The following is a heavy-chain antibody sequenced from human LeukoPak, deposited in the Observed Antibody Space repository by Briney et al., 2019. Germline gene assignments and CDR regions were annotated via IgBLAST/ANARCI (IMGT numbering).Heavy chain of an antibody. CDR2: ISYSGGT. V-gene: IGHV4-39*01. CDR1: DGSIINNNHY. D-gene: IGHD2-2*01. CDR3: ARRLTQYDCFDP. J-gene: IGHJ5*02. Sequence: SETLSLTCTVSDGSIINNNHYWGWTRQPPGKGLEWIGSISYSGGTAYNPSLRSRVTISVDTSKNQFSLKVNSVTPEDTAVYYCARRLTQYDCFDPWGQGILVTVSS.